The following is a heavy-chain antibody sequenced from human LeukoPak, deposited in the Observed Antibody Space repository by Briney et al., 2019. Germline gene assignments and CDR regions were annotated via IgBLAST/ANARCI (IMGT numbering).Heavy chain of an antibody. CDR3: AKVRNPAADPPHDAFDI. V-gene: IGHV3-23*01. CDR2: ISGSGGST. Sequence: GGSLRLSCAASGFTFSSYSMSWVRQAPGKGLEWVSAISGSGGSTYYADSVKGRFTISRDNSKNTLYLQMNSLRAEDTAVYYCAKVRNPAADPPHDAFDIWGQGTMVTVSS. J-gene: IGHJ3*02. D-gene: IGHD6-13*01. CDR1: GFTFSSYS.